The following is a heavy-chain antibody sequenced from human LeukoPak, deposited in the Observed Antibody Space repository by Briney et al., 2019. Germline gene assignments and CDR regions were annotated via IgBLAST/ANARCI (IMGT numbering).Heavy chain of an antibody. CDR2: IKQDGSEK. Sequence: GGSLRLSCAASGFTFSSYWMSWLRQAPGKGLEWVANIKQDGSEKYYVDSVKGRFTISRDNAKNSLYLQMNSLRAEDTAVYYCARVGGSGSYRPYYYYMDVWGKGTTVTISS. CDR1: GFTFSSYW. CDR3: ARVGGSGSYRPYYYYMDV. D-gene: IGHD3-10*01. V-gene: IGHV3-7*01. J-gene: IGHJ6*03.